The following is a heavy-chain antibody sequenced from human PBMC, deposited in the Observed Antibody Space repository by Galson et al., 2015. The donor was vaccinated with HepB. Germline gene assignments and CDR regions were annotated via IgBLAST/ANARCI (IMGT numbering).Heavy chain of an antibody. V-gene: IGHV1-3*01. J-gene: IGHJ6*02. CDR3: AKRGSSSGLYYYYYNMDV. D-gene: IGHD6-6*01. CDR1: GYIFTKNT. CDR2: ISPANGNT. Sequence: SVKVSCKASGYIFTKNTMHWVRQAPGQRPECMGWISPANGNTGYSQKFQGRFTISRDNSKNTLYLQMNSLRAEDTAVYYCAKRGSSSGLYYYYYNMDVWGQGTSVTVSS.